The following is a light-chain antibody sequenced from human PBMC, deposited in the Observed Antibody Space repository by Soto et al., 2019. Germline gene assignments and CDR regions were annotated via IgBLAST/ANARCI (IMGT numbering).Light chain of an antibody. CDR3: QHYNNWPPYT. V-gene: IGKV3-15*01. CDR1: QSVRSN. CDR2: GAS. Sequence: EVVMTQSPATLSVSPEERAMLSCRASQSVRSNLAWYQQKPGQAPRLLIYGASTRATGIPARFSGSGSGTEFTLTISSLQSEDFAVYYCQHYNNWPPYTFGQGTKLEI. J-gene: IGKJ2*01.